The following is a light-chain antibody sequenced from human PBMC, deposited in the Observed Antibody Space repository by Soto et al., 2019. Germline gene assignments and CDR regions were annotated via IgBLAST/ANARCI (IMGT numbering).Light chain of an antibody. V-gene: IGLV1-44*01. CDR3: AAWDDSLNGYV. CDR2: ANS. Sequence: QSVLTQPPSASGTPGQRITISCSGSSSNIGSNTVNWYQQLPGTAPKLLIYANSHRPSGVPDRISASKSGTSASLAISGLQSEDEGDYSCAAWDDSLNGYVFGAGTKVTVL. CDR1: SSNIGSNT. J-gene: IGLJ1*01.